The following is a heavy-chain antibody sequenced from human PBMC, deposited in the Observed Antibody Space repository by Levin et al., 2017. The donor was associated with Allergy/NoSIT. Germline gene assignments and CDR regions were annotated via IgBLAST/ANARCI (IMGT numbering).Heavy chain of an antibody. J-gene: IGHJ4*02. CDR1: GGSISSGGYY. CDR2: IYYSGST. Sequence: PPETLSLTCTVSGGSISSGGYYWSWIRQHPGKGLEWIGYIYYSGSTYYNPSLKSRVTISVDTSKNQFSLKLSSVTAADTAVYYCARADFDYYGSGSFLGYVDYWGQGTLVTVSS. CDR3: ARADFDYYGSGSFLGYVDY. D-gene: IGHD3-10*01. V-gene: IGHV4-31*03.